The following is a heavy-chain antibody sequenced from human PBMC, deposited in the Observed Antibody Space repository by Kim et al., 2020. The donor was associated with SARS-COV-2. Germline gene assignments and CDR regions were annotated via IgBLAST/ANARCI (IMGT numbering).Heavy chain of an antibody. J-gene: IGHJ4*02. CDR2: INHSGST. V-gene: IGHV4-34*01. CDR1: GGSFSGYY. D-gene: IGHD7-27*01. CDR3: AWGSYFDY. Sequence: SETLSLTCAVYGGSFSGYYWSWIRQPPGKGLEWIGEINHSGSTNYNPSLKSRVTISVDTSKNQFSLKLSSVTAADTAVYYCAWGSYFDYWGQGTLVTVSS.